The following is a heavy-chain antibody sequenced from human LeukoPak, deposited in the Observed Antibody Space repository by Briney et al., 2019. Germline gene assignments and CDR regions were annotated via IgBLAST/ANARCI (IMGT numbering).Heavy chain of an antibody. D-gene: IGHD1-26*01. CDR3: ARHNAVGAINFDY. V-gene: IGHV4-59*08. CDR2: IYYSGSI. J-gene: IGHJ4*02. CDR1: GGSISSYY. Sequence: SETLSLTCTVSGGSISSYYWSWFRQPPGKGLEWIGYIYYSGSINYNPSLKSRVTISVDTSKNQFSLRLSSVTAADTAVYYCARHNAVGAINFDYWGQGTLVTVSS.